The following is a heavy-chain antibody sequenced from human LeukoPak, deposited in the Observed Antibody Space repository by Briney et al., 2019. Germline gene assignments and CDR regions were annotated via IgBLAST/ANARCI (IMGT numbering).Heavy chain of an antibody. J-gene: IGHJ4*02. CDR2: IYYSGST. CDR1: GGSIRSSYYY. Sequence: KSSETLSLTCTVSGGSIRSSYYYWGWIRQPPGKGLEWIGYIYYSGSTYYNPSLKSRVTISVDTSKNQFSLKLSSVTAADTAVYYCAREDYGDYSFDYWGQGTLVTVSS. D-gene: IGHD4-17*01. CDR3: AREDYGDYSFDY. V-gene: IGHV4-31*03.